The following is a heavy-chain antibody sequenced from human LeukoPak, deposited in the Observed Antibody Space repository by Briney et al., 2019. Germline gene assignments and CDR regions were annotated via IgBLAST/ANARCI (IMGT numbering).Heavy chain of an antibody. CDR2: MSYSSITI. CDR3: GRGPHGYSYGPDY. J-gene: IGHJ4*02. V-gene: IGHV3-48*04. D-gene: IGHD5-18*01. CDR1: GFTFSSYS. Sequence: GESLRLSCAASGFTFSSYSVSWVCQAQAQGMEWVSYMSYSSITIYYADSVKGRFTISRDNAKNTLYLQMNSLKAADAAAYYFGRGPHGYSYGPDYWGQGTLVTVSS.